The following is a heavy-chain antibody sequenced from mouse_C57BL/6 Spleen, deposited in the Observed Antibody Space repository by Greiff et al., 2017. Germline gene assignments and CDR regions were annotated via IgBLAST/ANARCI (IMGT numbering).Heavy chain of an antibody. D-gene: IGHD1-1*01. CDR1: GYTFTSYW. Sequence: QVQLKQSGAELVKPGASVKMSCKASGYTFTSYWITWVKQRPGQGLEWIGDIYPGSGSTNYNEKFKSKATLTVDTSSSTAYMQLSSLTSEDSAVYFCARALYYGSSYEAMDYWGQGTSVTVSS. V-gene: IGHV1-55*01. J-gene: IGHJ4*01. CDR2: IYPGSGST. CDR3: ARALYYGSSYEAMDY.